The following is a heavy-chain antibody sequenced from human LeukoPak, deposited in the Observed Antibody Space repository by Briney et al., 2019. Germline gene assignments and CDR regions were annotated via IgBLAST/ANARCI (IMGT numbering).Heavy chain of an antibody. Sequence: PGGSLRLSCAASGFTFSSYVMSWVRQAPGKGLEWVAVIWYDGSNKYYADSVKGRFTISRDNSKNTLYLQMNSLRAEDTAVYYCARDHAVAGSLDYWGQGTLVTVSS. J-gene: IGHJ4*02. V-gene: IGHV3-33*08. CDR1: GFTFSSYV. D-gene: IGHD6-19*01. CDR2: IWYDGSNK. CDR3: ARDHAVAGSLDY.